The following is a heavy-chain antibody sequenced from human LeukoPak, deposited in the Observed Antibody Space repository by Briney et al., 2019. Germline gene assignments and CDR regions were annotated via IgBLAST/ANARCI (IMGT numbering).Heavy chain of an antibody. CDR3: ARSRLVGATKFDL. D-gene: IGHD1-26*01. V-gene: IGHV3-48*01. CDR2: ISSSSSTI. J-gene: IGHJ5*02. Sequence: GGSLRLSCAASGFTFSSYSMDWVRQAPGKGLEWVSYISSSSSTIYYADSVKGRFTISRDNAKNSLYLQMNSLRAEDTAVYYCARSRLVGATKFDLWGQGTLVTVSS. CDR1: GFTFSSYS.